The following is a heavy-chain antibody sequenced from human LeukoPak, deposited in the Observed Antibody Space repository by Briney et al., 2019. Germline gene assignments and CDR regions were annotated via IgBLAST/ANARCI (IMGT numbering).Heavy chain of an antibody. Sequence: GGSLRLSCAASGFTFSDYYMSWIRQAPGKGLEWVSYISSSGSTIYYADSVKGRFTISRDNAKDSLYLQMSSLRAEDTAVYYCARIEVHDRNSYVFDIWGQGTMVTVSS. CDR2: ISSSGSTI. CDR3: ARIEVHDRNSYVFDI. J-gene: IGHJ3*02. CDR1: GFTFSDYY. V-gene: IGHV3-11*04. D-gene: IGHD3-22*01.